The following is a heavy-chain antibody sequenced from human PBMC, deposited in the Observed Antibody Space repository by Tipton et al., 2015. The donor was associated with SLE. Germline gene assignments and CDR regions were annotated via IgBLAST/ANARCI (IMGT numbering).Heavy chain of an antibody. CDR1: GFTVSSNY. CDR3: ARGQWLVQNYYYGMDV. V-gene: IGHV3-53*05. D-gene: IGHD6-19*01. CDR2: IYSGGST. J-gene: IGHJ6*02. Sequence: SLRLSCAVSGFTVSSNYMSWVRQAPGKGLEWVSVIYSGGSTYYADSVKGRFTISRDNSKNTLYLQMNSLRAEDTAVYYCARGQWLVQNYYYGMDVWGQGTTVTVSS.